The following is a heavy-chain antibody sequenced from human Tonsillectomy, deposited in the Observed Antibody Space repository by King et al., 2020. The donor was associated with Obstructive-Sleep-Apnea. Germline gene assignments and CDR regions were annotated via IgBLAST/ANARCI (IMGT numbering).Heavy chain of an antibody. V-gene: IGHV3-23*04. CDR1: GFTFSSYA. Sequence: QLVQSGGGLVQPGGSLRLSCAASGFTFSSYAMSWVRQTPGKGLEWVSAVSGSGASTYYADSVKGQFTISRDNSKNMLYLQMNSLTAEDTAVYYCAKQPMCELTLFDYWGQGTLVAVSS. J-gene: IGHJ4*02. CDR2: VSGSGAST. D-gene: IGHD3-10*01. CDR3: AKQPMCELTLFDY.